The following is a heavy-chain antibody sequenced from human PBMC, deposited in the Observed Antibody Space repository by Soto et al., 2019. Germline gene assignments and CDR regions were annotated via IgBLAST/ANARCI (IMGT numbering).Heavy chain of an antibody. V-gene: IGHV3-23*01. CDR3: AKIPVMTTVTHYFDS. D-gene: IGHD4-17*01. J-gene: IGHJ4*02. CDR1: GFPFSSYA. CDR2: ITGGDERT. Sequence: EVQLLESGGGLVQPGWSLRLSCAAAGFPFSSYAMSWVRQAPGKGLEWISSITGGDERTYYADPVKGRFTISRDNSKNTLYLQMNSLTAEDTAFYFCAKIPVMTTVTHYFDSWGQGILVTVSS.